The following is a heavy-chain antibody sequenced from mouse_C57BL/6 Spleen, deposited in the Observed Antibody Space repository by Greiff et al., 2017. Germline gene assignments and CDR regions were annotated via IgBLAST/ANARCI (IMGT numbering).Heavy chain of an antibody. Sequence: EVQLQQSGPELVKPGASVKISCKASGYTFTDYYMNWVKQSHGKSLEWIGDINPNNGGTSYNQKFKGKATLTVDKSSSTAYMELRSLTSEDSAVYYCARLRGTTFDVWGTGTTVTVSS. D-gene: IGHD2-3*01. CDR2: INPNNGGT. CDR1: GYTFTDYY. V-gene: IGHV1-26*01. J-gene: IGHJ1*03. CDR3: ARLRGTTFDV.